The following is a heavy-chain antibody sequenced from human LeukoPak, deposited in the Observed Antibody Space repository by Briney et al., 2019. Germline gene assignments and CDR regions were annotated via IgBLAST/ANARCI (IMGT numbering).Heavy chain of an antibody. V-gene: IGHV4-59*01. CDR2: IYYSGST. D-gene: IGHD6-13*01. CDR1: GVSISTYY. CDR3: ASGIAAAFPFSFDY. J-gene: IGHJ4*02. Sequence: PSETLSLTCTVSGVSISTYYWTWIRQPPGKGLEWIGNIYYSGSTNYNPSLKSRVTISVDTSKNQFSLKLSSVTAADTDVYYCASGIAAAFPFSFDYWGQGTLVTVSS.